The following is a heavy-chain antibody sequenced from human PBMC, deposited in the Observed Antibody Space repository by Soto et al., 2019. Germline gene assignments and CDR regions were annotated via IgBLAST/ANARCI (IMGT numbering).Heavy chain of an antibody. J-gene: IGHJ4*02. Sequence: GGSLRLSCEVSGFTFSNYAMRWVRQAPGKGLEWVSDISGSGGSTYYADSVKGRFTISRDNSKNTAYLQMSSLRPEDTAVYYCVKGEYYYDGSAYYPFDYWGQGRMVTVSS. CDR1: GFTFSNYA. D-gene: IGHD3-22*01. CDR2: ISGSGGST. CDR3: VKGEYYYDGSAYYPFDY. V-gene: IGHV3-23*01.